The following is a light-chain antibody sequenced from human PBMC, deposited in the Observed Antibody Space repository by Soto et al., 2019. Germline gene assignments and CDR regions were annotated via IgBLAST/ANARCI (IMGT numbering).Light chain of an antibody. CDR2: DVS. Sequence: QSALTQPASVSGSPGQSITISCTGTSSDVGGYNYVSWYQQHPGKAPKLMIYDVSNRPSRVSNRFSGSKSGNTASLNISGLQAEDEDNYYCNSYTSSSTLVFGGGTKLTVL. CDR1: SSDVGGYNY. CDR3: NSYTSSSTLV. J-gene: IGLJ2*01. V-gene: IGLV2-14*01.